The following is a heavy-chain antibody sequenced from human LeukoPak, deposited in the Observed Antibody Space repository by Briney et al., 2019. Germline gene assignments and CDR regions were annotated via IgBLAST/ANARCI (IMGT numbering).Heavy chain of an antibody. CDR1: GFTFSGSG. Sequence: GGSLRLSCAASGFTFSGSGIHWVRQASGKGLEWVGRIRSKANNYATTYAASVKGRFIISREDSKNTAYLQMNSLKAEDTAVYYCTKQPPDYGASVCWGQGTLVTVSS. J-gene: IGHJ4*02. D-gene: IGHD4/OR15-4a*01. CDR2: IRSKANNYAT. V-gene: IGHV3-73*01. CDR3: TKQPPDYGASVC.